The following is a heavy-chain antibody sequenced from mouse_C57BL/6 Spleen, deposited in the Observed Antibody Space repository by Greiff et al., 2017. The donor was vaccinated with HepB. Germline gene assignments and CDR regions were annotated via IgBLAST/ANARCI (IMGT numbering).Heavy chain of an antibody. V-gene: IGHV10-3*01. D-gene: IGHD1-1*01. J-gene: IGHJ4*01. Sequence: EVMLVESGGGLVQPKGSLKLSCAASGFTFNTYAMHWVRQAPGKGLEWVARIRSKSSNYATYYADSVRDRFTISRDDSQSMLYLQMNNLKTEDTAMYYCVRGLTTVVATEAMDYWGQGTSVTVSS. CDR3: VRGLTTVVATEAMDY. CDR1: GFTFNTYA. CDR2: IRSKSSNYAT.